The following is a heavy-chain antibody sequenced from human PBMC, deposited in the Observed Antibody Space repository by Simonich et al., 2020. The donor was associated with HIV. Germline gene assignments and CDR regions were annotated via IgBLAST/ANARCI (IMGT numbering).Heavy chain of an antibody. CDR3: ARASPPLGDCSSTSCYEMDY. J-gene: IGHJ4*02. CDR2: FIPIIVLA. CDR1: GGTFSSYS. D-gene: IGHD2-2*01. V-gene: IGHV1-69*10. Sequence: QVQLVQSGAEVKQPGSSVKVSCKASGGTFSSYSISWVQQAPGQGVEWRGGFIPIIVLAKNAQKFQGRVTITADTSTNTAYMELSSLRSEDTAVYYCARASPPLGDCSSTSCYEMDYWGQGTLVTVSS.